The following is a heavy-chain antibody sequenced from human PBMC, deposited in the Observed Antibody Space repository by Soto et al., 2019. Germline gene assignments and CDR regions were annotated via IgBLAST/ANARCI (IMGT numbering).Heavy chain of an antibody. CDR1: GGSISSYY. V-gene: IGHV4-59*12. D-gene: IGHD5-12*01. CDR3: ARDLGSGYDFGWFDP. J-gene: IGHJ5*02. CDR2: IYYSGST. Sequence: XXTLSLPFTVSGGSISSYYWGWIPQPPGKGLEWIEYIYYSGSTNYNPSLKSRVTISVDTSKNQFSLKLSSVTAPDTAVYYCARDLGSGYDFGWFDPWGQGTLVTVSS.